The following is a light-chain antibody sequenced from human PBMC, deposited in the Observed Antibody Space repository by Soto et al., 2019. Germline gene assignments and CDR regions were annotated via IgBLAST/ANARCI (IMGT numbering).Light chain of an antibody. CDR1: QGISSY. CDR3: QQYYSYPRT. V-gene: IGKV1-8*01. Sequence: AIRMTQSPSSLSASTGDRVTITCRASQGISSYLAWYQQKPGKAPKLLIYAASTLQSGVPSRFSGSGFGTDFTHTISCLQSEDFATYYCQQYYSYPRTFGQ. J-gene: IGKJ2*01. CDR2: AAS.